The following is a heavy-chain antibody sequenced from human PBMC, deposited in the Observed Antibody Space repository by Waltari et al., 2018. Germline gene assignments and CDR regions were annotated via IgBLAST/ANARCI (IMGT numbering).Heavy chain of an antibody. CDR2: IYYSGST. V-gene: IGHV4-59*01. CDR1: GGSISSYY. Sequence: QVQLQESGPGLVKPSETLSLTCTVSGGSISSYYWSWIRQPPGKGLEWIGYIYYSGSTNYNPSLKSRVTISVDTSKNQFSLKLSSVTAADTAVYYCARGNIVLMVYAGWFDPWGQGTLVTVSS. CDR3: ARGNIVLMVYAGWFDP. D-gene: IGHD2-8*01. J-gene: IGHJ5*02.